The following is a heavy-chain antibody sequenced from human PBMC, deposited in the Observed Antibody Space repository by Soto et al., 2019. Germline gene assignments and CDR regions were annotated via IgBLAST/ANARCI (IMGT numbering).Heavy chain of an antibody. Sequence: PSETLSLTCTVSGGSLSSGTYYWSWTRQPPGKGLEWIGYIYHSGSSQSNPSLKSRVTISIDTSKNQFSLELRSVTAADTAVYYCARDILDTTVDYYFDSWGPGRLATV. V-gene: IGHV4-30-4*01. CDR1: GGSLSSGTYY. CDR2: IYHSGSS. D-gene: IGHD4-17*01. CDR3: ARDILDTTVDYYFDS. J-gene: IGHJ4*02.